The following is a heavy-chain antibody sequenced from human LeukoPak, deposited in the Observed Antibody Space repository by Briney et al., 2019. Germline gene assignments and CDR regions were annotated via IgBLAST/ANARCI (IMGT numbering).Heavy chain of an antibody. D-gene: IGHD2-2*01. CDR3: GGTAAIYYYYYYMDV. CDR1: GFTFSDYY. Sequence: PGGSLRLSCAAYGFTFSDYYMSWIRQAPGKGLEWVSYISSSGSTIYYADSVKGRFTISRDNAKNSLYLQMNSLRAEDTAVYYCGGTAAIYYYYYYMDVWGKGTTVTVSS. J-gene: IGHJ6*03. CDR2: ISSSGSTI. V-gene: IGHV3-11*04.